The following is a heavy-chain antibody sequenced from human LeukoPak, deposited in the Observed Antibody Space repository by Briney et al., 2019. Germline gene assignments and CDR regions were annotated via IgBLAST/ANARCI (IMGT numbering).Heavy chain of an antibody. V-gene: IGHV3-74*01. J-gene: IGHJ3*01. CDR3: ARESTVGPIQTDAFDF. CDR1: GFTFSTYW. Sequence: GGSLRLSCAGSGFTFSTYWMHWARQAPGKGLVWVSRIHGVDGRTSYADSVKGRFTISRDNAKNTVYLQMSNLRAEDTAVYYCARESTVGPIQTDAFDFWGQGTMVTVSS. D-gene: IGHD1-26*01. CDR2: IHGVDGRT.